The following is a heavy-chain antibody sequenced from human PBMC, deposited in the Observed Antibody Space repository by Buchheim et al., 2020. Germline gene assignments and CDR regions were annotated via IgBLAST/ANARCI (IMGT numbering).Heavy chain of an antibody. V-gene: IGHV1-69*02. CDR1: GGTFSSYT. CDR2: IIPILGIA. D-gene: IGHD2-2*01. J-gene: IGHJ6*02. CDR3: AWGVVVPAATPTTVTSAQNYYYYYGMDV. Sequence: QVQLVQSGAEVKKPGSSVKVSCKASGGTFSSYTISWVRQAPGQGLEWMGRIIPILGIANYAQKFQGRVTITADKSTSTAYMELSSLRSEDTAVYYCAWGVVVPAATPTTVTSAQNYYYYYGMDVWGQGTT.